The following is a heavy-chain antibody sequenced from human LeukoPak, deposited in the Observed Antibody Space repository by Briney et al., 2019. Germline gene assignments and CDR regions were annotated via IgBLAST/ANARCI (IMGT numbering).Heavy chain of an antibody. D-gene: IGHD3-3*01. J-gene: IGHJ3*02. CDR1: GGSISSYY. Sequence: SETLSLTCTVSGGSISSYYWSWIRQPAGEGLEWFGRIYTSGSTNYNPSLKSRVTMSADTSKNQFSLKLSSVTAADTAVYYCARDRYYDFWSGYLGAFDIWGQGTMVTVSS. CDR2: IYTSGST. V-gene: IGHV4-4*07. CDR3: ARDRYYDFWSGYLGAFDI.